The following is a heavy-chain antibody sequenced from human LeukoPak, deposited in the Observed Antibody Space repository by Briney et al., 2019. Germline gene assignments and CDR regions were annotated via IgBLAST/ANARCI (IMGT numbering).Heavy chain of an antibody. CDR3: ARDGRRWELLTGRYYFDY. D-gene: IGHD1-26*01. Sequence: ASVKVSCKASGYTFTSYGISWVRQAPGQGLEWMGWIRAYNGNTNYAQKLQGRVTMTTDTSTSTAYMELRSLRSDDTAVYYCARDGRRWELLTGRYYFDYWGQGTLVTVSS. CDR2: IRAYNGNT. J-gene: IGHJ4*02. V-gene: IGHV1-18*01. CDR1: GYTFTSYG.